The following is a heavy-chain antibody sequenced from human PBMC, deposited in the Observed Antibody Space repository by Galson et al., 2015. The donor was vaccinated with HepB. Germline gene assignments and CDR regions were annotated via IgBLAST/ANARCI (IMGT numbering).Heavy chain of an antibody. V-gene: IGHV3-48*01. CDR3: AKDSGSGYDYYYYYGMDV. CDR1: GFTFSSYS. CDR2: ISSSSDNI. J-gene: IGHJ6*02. D-gene: IGHD5-12*01. Sequence: SLRLSCAASGFTFSSYSMNWVRQAPGKGLEWVSYISSSSDNIYYADSVRGRFTISRDNAKNSLYLQMNSLRAEDTAVYYCAKDSGSGYDYYYYYGMDVWGQGTAVTVSS.